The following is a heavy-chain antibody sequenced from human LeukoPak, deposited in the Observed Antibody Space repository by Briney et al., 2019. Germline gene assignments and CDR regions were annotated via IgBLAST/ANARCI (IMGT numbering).Heavy chain of an antibody. CDR1: GGSISSYY. J-gene: IGHJ5*02. CDR3: ARAGDCGGDCYMSRFDP. Sequence: PSETLSLTCTVSGGSISSYYWSWIRQPPGQGLEWIGYIYYSGSTNYNPSLKSRVTISVDTSKNQFSLKLSSVTAADTAVYYCARAGDCGGDCYMSRFDPWGQGTLVTVSS. V-gene: IGHV4-59*01. D-gene: IGHD2-21*02. CDR2: IYYSGST.